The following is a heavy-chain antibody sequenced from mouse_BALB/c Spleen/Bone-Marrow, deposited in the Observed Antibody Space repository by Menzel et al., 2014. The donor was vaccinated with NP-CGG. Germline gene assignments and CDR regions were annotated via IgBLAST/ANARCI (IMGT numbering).Heavy chain of an antibody. CDR1: GFTFSDYY. Sequence: EVKVVESGGGLVKPGGSLKLSCAASGFTFSDYYMYWVRQTPEKRLEGVATISDGGSYTYYPDSVKGRFTISRDNAKNNLYLQMSSLKSEDTAMYYCARGSSYFDYWGQGTTLTVSS. CDR2: ISDGGSYT. J-gene: IGHJ2*01. CDR3: ARGSSYFDY. V-gene: IGHV5-4*02. D-gene: IGHD1-1*01.